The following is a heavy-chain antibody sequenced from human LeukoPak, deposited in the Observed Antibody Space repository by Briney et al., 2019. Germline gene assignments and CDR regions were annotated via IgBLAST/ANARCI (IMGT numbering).Heavy chain of an antibody. J-gene: IGHJ4*02. CDR3: ASGYCSSTSCSGSPFDY. CDR1: GGSISSGDYY. CDR2: IYYSGST. D-gene: IGHD2-2*03. Sequence: SQTLSLTCTVSGGSISSGDYYWSWIRQPPGKGLEWIGYIYYSGSTYYNPSLKSRVTISVDTSKNQFSLKLSSVTAADTAVYYCASGYCSSTSCSGSPFDYWGEGTLVTVSS. V-gene: IGHV4-30-4*01.